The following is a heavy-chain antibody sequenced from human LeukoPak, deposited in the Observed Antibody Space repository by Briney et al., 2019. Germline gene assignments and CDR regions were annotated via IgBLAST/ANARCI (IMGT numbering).Heavy chain of an antibody. V-gene: IGHV1-69*13. J-gene: IGHJ3*02. Sequence: SVKVSCKASGGTFSSYAISWVRQAPGQGLEWMGGIIPIFGTANYAQKSQGRVTITADEFTSTAYMELSSLRSEDTAVYYCARDLIDYYDSSGYYYAFDIWGQGTMVTVSS. D-gene: IGHD3-22*01. CDR1: GGTFSSYA. CDR3: ARDLIDYYDSSGYYYAFDI. CDR2: IIPIFGTA.